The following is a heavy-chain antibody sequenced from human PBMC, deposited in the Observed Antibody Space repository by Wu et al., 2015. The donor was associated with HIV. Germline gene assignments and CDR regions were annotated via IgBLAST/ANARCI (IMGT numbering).Heavy chain of an antibody. Sequence: QVQLVQSGAEVKKPGASVKVSCKVSGYTLTELSMHWVRQAPGKGLEWMGGFDPEDGETIYAQKFQGRVTMTEDTSTDTAYMELSSLRSEDTAVYYCATVHDSSGYYIPRFDYWGQGTLVTVSS. V-gene: IGHV1-24*01. CDR1: GYTLTELS. D-gene: IGHD3-22*01. CDR3: ATVHDSSGYYIPRFDY. CDR2: FDPEDGET. J-gene: IGHJ4*02.